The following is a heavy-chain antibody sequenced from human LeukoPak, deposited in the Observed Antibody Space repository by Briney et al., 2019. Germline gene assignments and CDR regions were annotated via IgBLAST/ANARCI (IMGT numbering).Heavy chain of an antibody. CDR3: ASHHSWELQGAFDY. CDR2: IKQDGSEK. V-gene: IGHV3-7*01. J-gene: IGHJ4*02. CDR1: GFTVSSNY. D-gene: IGHD1-26*01. Sequence: GGSLRLSCAASGFTVSSNYMSWVRQAPGKGLEWVANIKQDGSEKYYVDSVKGRFTISRDNAKNSLYLQMNSLRAEDTAVYYCASHHSWELQGAFDYWGQGTLVTVSS.